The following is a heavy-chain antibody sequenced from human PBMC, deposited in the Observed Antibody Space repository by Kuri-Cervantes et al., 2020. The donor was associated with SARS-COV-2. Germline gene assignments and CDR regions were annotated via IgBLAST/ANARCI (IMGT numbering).Heavy chain of an antibody. CDR3: ARANVVVPAAKGFDP. CDR2: ISSSSSYI. V-gene: IGHV3-21*01. D-gene: IGHD2-2*01. J-gene: IGHJ5*02. Sequence: GESLKISCAASGFTFSSYSMNWVRQAPGKGLEWVSSISSSSSYIYYADSVKGRFTISRDNAKNSLYLQMNSLRAEDTAVYYCARANVVVPAAKGFDPWGQGTLVTVSS. CDR1: GFTFSSYS.